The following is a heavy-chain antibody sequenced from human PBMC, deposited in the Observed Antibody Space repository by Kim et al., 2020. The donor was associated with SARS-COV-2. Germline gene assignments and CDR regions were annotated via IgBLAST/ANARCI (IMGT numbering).Heavy chain of an antibody. CDR2: IWYDGSTT. J-gene: IGHJ5*02. CDR3: ARVRLAAVPNWFGD. D-gene: IGHD6-13*01. V-gene: IGHV3-33*08. CDR1: GFTFSSNC. Sequence: GGSLRLSCAASGFTFSSNCMHWVRQVPGKGLVWVALIWYDGSTTNYADSVKGRFTISRDNAKNTLYLQMTSLRADDTAVYYCARVRLAAVPNWFGDWGQGSLVTVSS.